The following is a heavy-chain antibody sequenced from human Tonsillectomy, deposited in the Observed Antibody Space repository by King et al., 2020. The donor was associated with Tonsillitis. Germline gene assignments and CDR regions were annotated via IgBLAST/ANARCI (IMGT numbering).Heavy chain of an antibody. CDR2: IYYSGGT. CDR3: ARRLPLYYYYMDV. J-gene: IGHJ6*03. V-gene: IGHV4-59*08. CDR1: GGSISSYY. D-gene: IGHD4-11*01. Sequence: QLQESGPGLVKPSETLSLTCTVSGGSISSYYWSWIRQPPGKGLEWIGYIYYSGGTNYNPSLKSRVTISVDTSKNQFSLKLSSVTAADTAVYYCARRLPLYYYYMDVWGKGTTVTVSS.